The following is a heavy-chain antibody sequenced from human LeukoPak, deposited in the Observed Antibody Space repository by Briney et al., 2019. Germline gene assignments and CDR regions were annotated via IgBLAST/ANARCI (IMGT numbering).Heavy chain of an antibody. Sequence: PGGSLRLSCAASGFTFSSYAMHWVRQAPGKGLEWVAVISYDGSNKYYADSVKGRFTISRDNSKNTLYLQMNSLRAGDTAVYYCAKAGYCSSTSCPSHYMDVWGKGTTVTVSS. V-gene: IGHV3-30-3*01. CDR1: GFTFSSYA. D-gene: IGHD2-2*01. J-gene: IGHJ6*03. CDR3: AKAGYCSSTSCPSHYMDV. CDR2: ISYDGSNK.